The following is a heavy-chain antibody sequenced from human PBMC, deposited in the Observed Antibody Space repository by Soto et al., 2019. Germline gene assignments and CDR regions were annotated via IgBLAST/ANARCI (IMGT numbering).Heavy chain of an antibody. CDR3: ARDLEKGGGSAGFDY. J-gene: IGHJ4*02. Sequence: QVQLVQSGAEVKKPGASVKVSCKASGYTFTGYYIHWVRQAPGQGLEWMGWINPNSGGTKYPQKFRGRVTRPRDRSIRLVYMSLTGLKSDATAVYFWARDLEKGGGSAGFDYWGQGPLVAVSS. D-gene: IGHD2-15*01. V-gene: IGHV1-2*02. CDR2: INPNSGGT. CDR1: GYTFTGYY.